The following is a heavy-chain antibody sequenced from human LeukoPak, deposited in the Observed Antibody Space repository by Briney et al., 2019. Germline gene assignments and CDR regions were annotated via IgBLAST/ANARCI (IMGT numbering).Heavy chain of an antibody. CDR1: GFTFDDYA. CDR3: ATGRRPRYYYYGMDV. CDR2: ISWNSGSI. Sequence: GGSLRLSCAASGFTFDDYAMHWVRHAPGKGLEWVSGISWNSGSIGYADSVKGRFTISRDNAKNSLYLQKNSLRAEDTALYYCATGRRPRYYYYGMDVWGQGTTVTVSS. V-gene: IGHV3-9*01. J-gene: IGHJ6*02.